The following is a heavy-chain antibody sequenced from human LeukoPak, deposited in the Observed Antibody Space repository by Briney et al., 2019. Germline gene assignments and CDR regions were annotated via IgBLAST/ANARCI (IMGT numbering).Heavy chain of an antibody. CDR3: ASISGSYYFDY. D-gene: IGHD1-26*01. Sequence: ASVKVSCKASGYTFTNYYMHWVRQAPGQGLEWMGIINPSGGSTSYAQKFQGRVTMTRDTSTGTVYMELSSLRSEDTAVYYCASISGSYYFDYWGEGTLVTVSS. V-gene: IGHV1-46*01. CDR2: INPSGGST. J-gene: IGHJ4*02. CDR1: GYTFTNYY.